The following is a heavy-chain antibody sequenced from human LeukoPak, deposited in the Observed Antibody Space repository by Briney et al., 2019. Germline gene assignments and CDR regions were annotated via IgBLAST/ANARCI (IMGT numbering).Heavy chain of an antibody. CDR3: ASGRMGSPGIFDY. V-gene: IGHV3-30*04. CDR1: GFTFSSYA. J-gene: IGHJ4*02. Sequence: PGGSLRLSCAASGFTFSSYAMHWVRQAPGKGLEWVAVISYDGSNKNYAESVKGRFTISRDNSKNTLYLQMNSLRAEDTAVYYCASGRMGSPGIFDYWGQGTLVTVSS. CDR2: ISYDGSNK. D-gene: IGHD1-26*01.